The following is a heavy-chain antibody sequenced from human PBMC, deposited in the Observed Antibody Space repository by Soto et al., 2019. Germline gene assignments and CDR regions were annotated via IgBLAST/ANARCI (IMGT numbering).Heavy chain of an antibody. Sequence: QVQLVESGGGVVQPGRSLRLSCAASGFTFNSNAIHWVRQAPGKGLEWVAVMWYDGINTYSAESVKGRFTISRDNSKNTLYLQMNSLRAEDTAVYYCARGGGVSDPQRGMDVWGQGTTVTVSS. CDR2: MWYDGINT. J-gene: IGHJ6*02. D-gene: IGHD3-10*01. V-gene: IGHV3-33*01. CDR1: GFTFNSNA. CDR3: ARGGGVSDPQRGMDV.